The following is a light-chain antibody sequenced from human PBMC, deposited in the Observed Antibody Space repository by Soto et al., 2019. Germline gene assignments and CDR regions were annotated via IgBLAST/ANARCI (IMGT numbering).Light chain of an antibody. Sequence: QSALTQPPSASGSPGQSVTISCTGTSSDVGGYNFVSWYQQHPGKAPKLIIYEVTKRPSGVPDRFSGSKSGNTASLTVSGLLAEEEADYYCASYAGGNQVFGTGTKLTVL. J-gene: IGLJ1*01. V-gene: IGLV2-8*01. CDR2: EVT. CDR3: ASYAGGNQV. CDR1: SSDVGGYNF.